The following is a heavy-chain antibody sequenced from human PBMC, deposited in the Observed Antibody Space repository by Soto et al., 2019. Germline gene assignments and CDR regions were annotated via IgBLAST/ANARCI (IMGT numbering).Heavy chain of an antibody. J-gene: IGHJ4*02. Sequence: PGGSLRLSCAASGSTASSNYMSWVRQAPGKGLEWVSDIYSGGSTNYADSVKGRFTISRDNSKNTLYLQMNSLRAEDTAVYYCARDAEYCSGGSCQPGKSDHWGQGTLVTVSS. CDR3: ARDAEYCSGGSCQPGKSDH. D-gene: IGHD2-15*01. CDR2: IYSGGST. CDR1: GSTASSNY. V-gene: IGHV3-53*01.